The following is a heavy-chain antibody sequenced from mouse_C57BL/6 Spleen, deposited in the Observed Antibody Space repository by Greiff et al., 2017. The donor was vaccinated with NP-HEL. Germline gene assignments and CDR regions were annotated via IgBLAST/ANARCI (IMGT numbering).Heavy chain of an antibody. CDR3: ARSGSKAWFAY. D-gene: IGHD2-5*01. V-gene: IGHV1-53*01. CDR2: INPRNGGT. Sequence: QVQLQQPGAELVKPGASVKLSCKASGYTFTSYWMHWVQQTPGQGLEWIGNINPRNGGTNYNEKFKSKATLTVDKSSSTAYMQLSSLTSEDSAVYYCARSGSKAWFAYWGQGTLVTVSA. J-gene: IGHJ3*01. CDR1: GYTFTSYW.